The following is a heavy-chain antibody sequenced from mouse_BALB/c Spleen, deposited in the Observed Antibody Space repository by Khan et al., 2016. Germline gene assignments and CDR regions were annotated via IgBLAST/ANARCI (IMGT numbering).Heavy chain of an antibody. CDR1: GYTFTTAG. J-gene: IGHJ2*01. D-gene: IGHD2-1*01. CDR2: INTHSGVP. Sequence: QIQLVQSGPELKKPGETVRISCKASGYTFTTAGMQWVQKMPGTGLKWIGWINTHSGVPKYAEDFKGRFAFSLETSASTAYLQIRNLKNEDTATYFCARTVGNYGYFDYWGQGTTLTVSS. V-gene: IGHV9-4*02. CDR3: ARTVGNYGYFDY.